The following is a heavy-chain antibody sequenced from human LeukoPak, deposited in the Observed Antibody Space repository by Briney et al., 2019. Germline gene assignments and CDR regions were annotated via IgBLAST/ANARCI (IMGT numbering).Heavy chain of an antibody. Sequence: PGGSLRLSCAASGFTLSSYGMHWVRQAPGKGLEWVAVISYDGSNKYYADSVKGRFTISRDNSKNTLYLQMNSLRAEDTAVYYCARGQFGELFFDYWGQGTLVTVSS. CDR1: GFTLSSYG. CDR2: ISYDGSNK. J-gene: IGHJ4*02. D-gene: IGHD3-10*01. CDR3: ARGQFGELFFDY. V-gene: IGHV3-30*03.